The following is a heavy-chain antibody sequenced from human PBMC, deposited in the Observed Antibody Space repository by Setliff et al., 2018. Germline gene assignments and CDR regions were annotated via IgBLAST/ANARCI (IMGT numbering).Heavy chain of an antibody. CDR2: MNSNSGNT. CDR3: ARGLLWFGEPSW. Sequence: ASVKVSCKASGYTFTSYDINWVRQATGQGLEWMGWMNSNSGNTGHAQKFQGRVTITRNTSISTAYMELSSLRSEDTAVYYCARGLLWFGEPSWWGQGTLVTVSS. V-gene: IGHV1-8*03. J-gene: IGHJ4*02. D-gene: IGHD3-10*01. CDR1: GYTFTSYD.